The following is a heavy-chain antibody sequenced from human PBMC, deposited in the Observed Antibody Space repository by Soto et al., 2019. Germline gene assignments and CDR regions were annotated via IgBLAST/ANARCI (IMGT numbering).Heavy chain of an antibody. J-gene: IGHJ6*02. Sequence: PGESLKISCKGSGYSFTSYWIGWVRQMPGKGLEWMGIIYPGDSDTRYSPSFQGQVTISADKSISTAYLQWSSLKASDTAMYYCARHRVWSGYHYYYYYGMDVWGQGTTVTVSS. D-gene: IGHD3-3*01. CDR1: GYSFTSYW. V-gene: IGHV5-51*01. CDR2: IYPGDSDT. CDR3: ARHRVWSGYHYYYYYGMDV.